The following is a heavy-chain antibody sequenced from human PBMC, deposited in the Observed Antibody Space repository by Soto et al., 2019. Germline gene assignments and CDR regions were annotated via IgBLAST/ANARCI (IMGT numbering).Heavy chain of an antibody. Sequence: PSETLSLTCTVSGGSISSYYWSWIRQPPGKGLEWIGYIYYSGSTNYNPSLKSRVTISVDTSKNQFSLKLSSVTAADTAVYYCAREGNDYGGNFDYWGQGTLVTVSS. V-gene: IGHV4-59*01. J-gene: IGHJ4*02. CDR3: AREGNDYGGNFDY. CDR1: GGSISSYY. CDR2: IYYSGST. D-gene: IGHD4-17*01.